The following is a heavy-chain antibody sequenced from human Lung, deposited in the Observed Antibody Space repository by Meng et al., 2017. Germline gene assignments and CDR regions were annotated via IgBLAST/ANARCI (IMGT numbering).Heavy chain of an antibody. CDR3: ARGPTTMAHDFDY. V-gene: IGHV4-34*01. D-gene: IGHD4-11*01. J-gene: IGHJ4*02. Sequence: QGPPQTWGAGLLKPSETLSLTCVVSGGSFSEYYGSWLRQPPGKGLEWIGEINHSGSTNYNPSLESRATISVDTSQTNLSLKLSSVTAADSAVYYFARGPTTMAHDFDYWGQGTLVTVSS. CDR2: INHSGST. CDR1: GGSFSEYY.